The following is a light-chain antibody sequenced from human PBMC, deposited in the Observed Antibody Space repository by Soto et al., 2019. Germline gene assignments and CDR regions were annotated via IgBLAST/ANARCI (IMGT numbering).Light chain of an antibody. V-gene: IGLV2-23*01. CDR2: EDS. Sequence: QSVLTQPASVSGSPGQSITISCTGTSSDAGNYNFVSWYQQHPGKAPKVIIYEDSTRPSGVSNRISGSKSGNTASLTISGLQAEDEADYYCCSYAGSSTSWVFGGETKLTVL. J-gene: IGLJ3*02. CDR3: CSYAGSSTSWV. CDR1: SSDAGNYNF.